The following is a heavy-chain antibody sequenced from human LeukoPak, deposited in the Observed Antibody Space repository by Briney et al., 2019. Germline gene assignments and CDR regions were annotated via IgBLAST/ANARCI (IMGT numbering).Heavy chain of an antibody. CDR3: ARDRGKDYFDY. V-gene: IGHV3-33*01. Sequence: GGSLRLSCAPSRFTFSSHGMHWVRQGPGKGLEWVAFIWNDGSNKYYADSVKGRFTISRDNSKSTLYLQMNNLRAEDTAVYYCARDRGKDYFDYWGQGTLVTVSS. D-gene: IGHD3-10*01. CDR2: IWNDGSNK. J-gene: IGHJ4*02. CDR1: RFTFSSHG.